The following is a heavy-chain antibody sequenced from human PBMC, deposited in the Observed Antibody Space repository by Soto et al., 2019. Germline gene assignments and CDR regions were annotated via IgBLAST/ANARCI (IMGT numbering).Heavy chain of an antibody. V-gene: IGHV4-30-4*01. CDR3: ARVDYDILTGHQGGAFDI. CDR1: GGSISSGDYY. CDR2: IYYSGST. Sequence: QVQLQESGPGLVKPSQTLSLTCTVSGGSISSGDYYWSWIRQPPGKGLEWIGYIYYSGSTYYNPSLKSRVTISVDTSKNQFSLKLSSVTAADTAVYYCARVDYDILTGHQGGAFDIWGQGTMVTVSS. D-gene: IGHD3-9*01. J-gene: IGHJ3*02.